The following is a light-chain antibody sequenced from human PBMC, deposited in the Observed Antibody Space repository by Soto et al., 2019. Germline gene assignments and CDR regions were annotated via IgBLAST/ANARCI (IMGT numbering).Light chain of an antibody. Sequence: QSALTQPRSVSGSPGQSVTISCTGTSSDVGGYNYVSWYQQHPGKAPKLIIYDVSKRPSGVPDRCSGSKSGNTASLTISGLRAEDEADYYCCSYAGSYTVVFGGGTKVTVL. CDR1: SSDVGGYNY. J-gene: IGLJ2*01. CDR3: CSYAGSYTVV. CDR2: DVS. V-gene: IGLV2-11*01.